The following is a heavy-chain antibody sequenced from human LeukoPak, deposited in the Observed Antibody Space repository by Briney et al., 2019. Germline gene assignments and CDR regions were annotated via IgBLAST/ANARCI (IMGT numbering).Heavy chain of an antibody. D-gene: IGHD4-17*01. J-gene: IGHJ3*02. V-gene: IGHV1-2*02. CDR3: ARDPNDYGDYGVAFDI. Sequence: ASVKVSCKASGYTFTGYYMHWVRQAPGQGLEWMGWINPNSGGTNYAQKFQGRVTMTRDTSISTAYMELSRLRSDDTAVYYCARDPNDYGDYGVAFDIWGQGTMVTVSS. CDR1: GYTFTGYY. CDR2: INPNSGGT.